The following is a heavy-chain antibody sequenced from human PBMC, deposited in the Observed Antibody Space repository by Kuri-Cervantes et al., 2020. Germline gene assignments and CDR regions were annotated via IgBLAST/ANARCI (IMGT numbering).Heavy chain of an antibody. CDR3: ARDNFWSGPDY. D-gene: IGHD3-3*01. CDR1: GGSFSDYY. V-gene: IGHV4-34*10. Sequence: SETLSLTCAVYGGSFSDYYWTWIRQPPGKGLEWIGEINHKRKTNYNPSLKSRITLSVDTSKNQFSLKLRSVTAADTAVYYCARDNFWSGPDYWGQGTLVTVSS. J-gene: IGHJ4*02. CDR2: INHKRKT.